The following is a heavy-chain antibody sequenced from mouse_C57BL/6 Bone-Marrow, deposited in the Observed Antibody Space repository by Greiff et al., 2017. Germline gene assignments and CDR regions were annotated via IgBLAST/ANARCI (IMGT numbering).Heavy chain of an antibody. Sequence: VQLQQSGPELVKPGASVKIPCKASGYTFTDYTMDWLKQSHGKSLSWIGDINPNNGGTIYNQKFKGKATLTVDKSSSTAYMELRSLTSEDTAVYYWARCLYYKYYFDYWGQGTTLTVSS. D-gene: IGHD1-1*01. CDR1: GYTFTDYT. CDR2: INPNNGGT. CDR3: ARCLYYKYYFDY. V-gene: IGHV1-18*01. J-gene: IGHJ2*01.